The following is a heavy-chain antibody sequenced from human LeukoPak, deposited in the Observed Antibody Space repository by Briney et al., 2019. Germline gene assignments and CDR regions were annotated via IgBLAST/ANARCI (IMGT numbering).Heavy chain of an antibody. CDR2: IKSKTDGGTT. CDR1: GFTFNNAW. CDR3: TARDEPRVGSGYYFDY. Sequence: GGSLRLSCTASGFTFNNAWMSWVRQAPGKGLEGVGRIKSKTDGGTTGYAAPVKGRFTISRDDSKNTLYLQMNSLKTEDTAVYYCTARDEPRVGSGYYFDYWGQGTLVTVSS. J-gene: IGHJ4*02. V-gene: IGHV3-15*01. D-gene: IGHD3-22*01.